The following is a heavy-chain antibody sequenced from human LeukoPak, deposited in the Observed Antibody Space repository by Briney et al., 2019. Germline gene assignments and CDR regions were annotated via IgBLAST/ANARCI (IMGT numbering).Heavy chain of an antibody. CDR1: GHTLPELP. J-gene: IGHJ4*02. V-gene: IGHV1-24*01. CDR2: FDPENAEI. Sequence: GASVKVSCKLSGHTLPELPIQWVRQAGGKGLEWMAGFDPENAEIVYAQKFQGRVTMTEDTSTNTAYMELTSLTSDDTALYYCATRGSDFWSGFDFWGQGTQVTVSS. D-gene: IGHD3-3*01. CDR3: ATRGSDFWSGFDF.